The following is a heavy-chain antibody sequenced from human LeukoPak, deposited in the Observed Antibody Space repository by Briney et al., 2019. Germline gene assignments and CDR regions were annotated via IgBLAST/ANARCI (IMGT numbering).Heavy chain of an antibody. CDR3: ARLIDRARFDP. V-gene: IGHV4-34*01. CDR1: GGSFSGYY. D-gene: IGHD3-22*01. CDR2: INHSGST. J-gene: IGHJ5*02. Sequence: SETLSLTCAVYGGSFSGYYWSWIRQPPGKGLEWIGEINHSGSTNYNPSLKSRVTISVDTSKNQFSLKLSSVTAADTAVYYCARLIDRARFDPRGQGTLVTVSS.